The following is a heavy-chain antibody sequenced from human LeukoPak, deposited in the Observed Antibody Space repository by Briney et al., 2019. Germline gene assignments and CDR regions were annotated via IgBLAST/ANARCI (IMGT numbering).Heavy chain of an antibody. CDR3: ARQTAAAVDY. CDR2: ISASSSYI. D-gene: IGHD6-13*01. Sequence: GGSLRLSCAASGFXFTTYSMNWVRQPPGKGLEWVSSISASSSYIYYADSVKGRFTISRDNAKNSLYLQMNSLRADDTAVYFCARQTAAAVDYWGQGTLVTVSS. V-gene: IGHV3-21*01. J-gene: IGHJ4*02. CDR1: GFXFTTYS.